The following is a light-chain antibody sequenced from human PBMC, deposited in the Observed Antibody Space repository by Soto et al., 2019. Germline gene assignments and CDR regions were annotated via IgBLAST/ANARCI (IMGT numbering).Light chain of an antibody. Sequence: EIVLIHSPAAPSLSPGERATLSCRASQSVSSYIAWYQQKPGQAPRLLIYDASNRATGVPVRFSGSGSGTDFTLTISSLEPEDFAVYYCQQRGDWPPRPFGGVTMVDIK. J-gene: IGKJ4*01. V-gene: IGKV3-11*01. CDR1: QSVSSY. CDR2: DAS. CDR3: QQRGDWPPRP.